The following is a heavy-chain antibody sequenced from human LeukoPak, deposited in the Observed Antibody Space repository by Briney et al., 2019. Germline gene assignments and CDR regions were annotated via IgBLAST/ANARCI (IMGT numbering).Heavy chain of an antibody. CDR1: GYTFTGYY. D-gene: IGHD3-3*01. CDR2: INPNNGGT. J-gene: IGHJ4*02. Sequence: ASVKVSCKASGYTFTGYYMHWVRQAPGQGLEWMGRINPNNGGTNYVQKFQGRVTMTRDTSISTAYMELSSLRSDDTAVYYCARDGDFWSGYYCDYWGQGTQVTVSS. CDR3: ARDGDFWSGYYCDY. V-gene: IGHV1-2*06.